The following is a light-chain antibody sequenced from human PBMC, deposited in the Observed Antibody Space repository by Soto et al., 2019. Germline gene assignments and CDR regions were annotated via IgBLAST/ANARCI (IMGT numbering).Light chain of an antibody. CDR1: KSVSTF. J-gene: IGKJ4*01. CDR3: QHRGNSPRT. Sequence: EIVLTQSPATLFLSPGERATLSCRASKSVSTFLAWYHQKPVQAPRLLIFDASKRATGIPARFSGSGSGTDFTLTISSLEPDDFAAYYCQHRGNSPRTVGGGTKVEIK. CDR2: DAS. V-gene: IGKV3-11*01.